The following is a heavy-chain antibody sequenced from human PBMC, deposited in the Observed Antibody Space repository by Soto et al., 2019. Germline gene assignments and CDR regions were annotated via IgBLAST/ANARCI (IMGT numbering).Heavy chain of an antibody. CDR3: ARGFLYCSGGACYVDS. Sequence: GASVKVSCKASGYNFNGCYLHWLRQAPGQGLEWMGWIVPNSGGTYSAQKFQGRLTLTRDSSISTTYLELSSLTSDDTAVYYCARGFLYCSGGACYVDSWGQGTLVTVSS. CDR1: GYNFNGCY. V-gene: IGHV1-2*02. CDR2: IVPNSGGT. J-gene: IGHJ4*02. D-gene: IGHD2-15*01.